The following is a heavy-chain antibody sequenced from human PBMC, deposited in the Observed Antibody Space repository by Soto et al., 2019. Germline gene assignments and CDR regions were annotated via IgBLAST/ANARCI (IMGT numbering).Heavy chain of an antibody. Sequence: PSETLSLTCTVSGGSISSSSYYWGWIRQPPGKGLEWIGSIYYSGSTYYNPSLKSRVTISVDTSKNQFSLKLTSVTAADTAVYFCARDRYGLDVWGQGTTVTVSS. CDR2: IYYSGST. CDR1: GGSISSSSYY. V-gene: IGHV4-39*07. CDR3: ARDRYGLDV. J-gene: IGHJ6*02.